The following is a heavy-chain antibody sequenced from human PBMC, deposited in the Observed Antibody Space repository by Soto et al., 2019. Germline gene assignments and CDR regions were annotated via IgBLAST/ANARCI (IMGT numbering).Heavy chain of an antibody. CDR1: GGSISSGGYY. V-gene: IGHV4-31*03. CDR3: ARDGTITMVRGVKCYYYGMDV. Sequence: PSETLSLTCTVSGGSISSGGYYWSWIRQHPGTGLEWIGHISYSGSTYYNTSLKSRVTISVDTSRNQFSLKLSSVTAADTAVYYCARDGTITMVRGVKCYYYGMDVWGQGTTVTVSS. CDR2: ISYSGST. J-gene: IGHJ6*02. D-gene: IGHD3-10*01.